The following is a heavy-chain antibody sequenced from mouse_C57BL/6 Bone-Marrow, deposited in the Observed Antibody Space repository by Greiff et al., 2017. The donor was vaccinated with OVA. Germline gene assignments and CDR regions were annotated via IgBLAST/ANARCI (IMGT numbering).Heavy chain of an antibody. CDR1: GFNIKDYY. V-gene: IGHV14-2*01. Sequence: EVQLQQSGSELVKPGASVKLSCTASGFNIKDYYMHWVKQRTEQGLEWIVRIDPEDGETKYAPKFPGKATITADTSSNTAYLQLSSLTSEDTAVYYCARGSPFDYWGQGTTLTVSS. CDR2: IDPEDGET. CDR3: ARGSPFDY. J-gene: IGHJ2*01. D-gene: IGHD1-1*02.